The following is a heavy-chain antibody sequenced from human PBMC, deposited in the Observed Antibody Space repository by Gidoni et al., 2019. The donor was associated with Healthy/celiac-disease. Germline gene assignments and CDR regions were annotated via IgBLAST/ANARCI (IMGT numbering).Heavy chain of an antibody. CDR3: AREGGSGSFNWFDP. V-gene: IGHV3-53*01. J-gene: IGHJ5*02. CDR1: GFTVSSNY. D-gene: IGHD3-10*01. Sequence: EVQLVESGGGLIQPGGSLRLSCAASGFTVSSNYMSWVRQAPGKGLEWVSVIYSGGSTYYADSVKGRFTISRDNSKNTLYLQMNSLRAEDTAVYYCAREGGSGSFNWFDPWGQGTLVTVSS. CDR2: IYSGGST.